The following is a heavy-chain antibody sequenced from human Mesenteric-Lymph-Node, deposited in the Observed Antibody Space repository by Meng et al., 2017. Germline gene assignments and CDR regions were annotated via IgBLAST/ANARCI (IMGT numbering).Heavy chain of an antibody. Sequence: GPTLVKPTQTLTLTCIFSGFSLTTSGMCVSWVRQPPGNALEWLALIAWHDDKQYISSLKTRLTISKDTSKNQVVLTMTNMDPVDTATYYCARTYSYGYAYYYYGLDVWGQGTTVTVSS. CDR2: IAWHDDK. CDR3: ARTYSYGYAYYYYGLDV. V-gene: IGHV2-70*19. CDR1: GFSLTTSGMC. J-gene: IGHJ6*02. D-gene: IGHD5-18*01.